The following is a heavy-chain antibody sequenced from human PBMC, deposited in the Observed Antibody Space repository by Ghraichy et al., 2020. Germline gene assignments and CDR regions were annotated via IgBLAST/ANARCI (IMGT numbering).Heavy chain of an antibody. Sequence: ASVKVSCKASGYTFTSYAMHWVRQAPGQRLEWMGWINAGNGNTKYSQKFQGRVTITRDTSASTAYMELSSLRSEDTAVYYCARDSSLNWGSRIRFDYWGQGTLVTVSS. CDR1: GYTFTSYA. CDR2: INAGNGNT. J-gene: IGHJ4*02. V-gene: IGHV1-3*01. CDR3: ARDSSLNWGSRIRFDY. D-gene: IGHD7-27*01.